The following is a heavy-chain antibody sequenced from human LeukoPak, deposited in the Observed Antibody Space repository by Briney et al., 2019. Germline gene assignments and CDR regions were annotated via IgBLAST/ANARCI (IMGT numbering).Heavy chain of an antibody. J-gene: IGHJ4*02. CDR3: ARAGGYCGRISCPYYFDY. Sequence: ASVKVSCKASGYTFTNYAMNWVRQAPGQGLEWMGWMNPNSGNTGYAQKFQGRVTITRNTSISTAYMELSSLRSEDTAVYYCARAGGYCGRISCPYYFDYWGQGSLVAVSS. CDR1: GYTFTNYA. CDR2: MNPNSGNT. V-gene: IGHV1-8*03. D-gene: IGHD2-15*01.